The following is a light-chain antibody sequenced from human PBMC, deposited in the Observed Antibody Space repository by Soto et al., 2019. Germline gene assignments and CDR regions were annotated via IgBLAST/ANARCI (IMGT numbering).Light chain of an antibody. CDR2: DVS. J-gene: IGKJ1*01. V-gene: IGKV3-11*01. CDR1: QSVSSH. CDR3: QQRSNWPPT. Sequence: EIVLTQSPATLSLSPEERATLSCRASQSVSSHLAWYQQRPGQAPRLLIYDVSNGATGIPARFSGGGSGTDFTLTISSLEPEDFAIYYCQQRSNWPPTFGQGTKVEIK.